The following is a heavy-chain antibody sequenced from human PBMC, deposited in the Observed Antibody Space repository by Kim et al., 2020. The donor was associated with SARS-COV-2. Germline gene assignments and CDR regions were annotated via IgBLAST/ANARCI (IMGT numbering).Heavy chain of an antibody. CDR2: INSDGSST. J-gene: IGHJ6*02. CDR1: GFTFSSYW. Sequence: GGSLRLSCAASGFTFSSYWMHWVRQAPGKGLVWVSRINSDGSSTSYADSVKGRFTISRDNAKNTLYLQMNSLRAEDTAVYYCARNPSEEPYCSSTSCSPSYGMDVWGQGTTVTVSS. D-gene: IGHD2-2*01. CDR3: ARNPSEEPYCSSTSCSPSYGMDV. V-gene: IGHV3-74*01.